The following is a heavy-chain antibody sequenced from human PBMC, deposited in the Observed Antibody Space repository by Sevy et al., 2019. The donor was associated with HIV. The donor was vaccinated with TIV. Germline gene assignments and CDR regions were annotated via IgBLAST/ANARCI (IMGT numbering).Heavy chain of an antibody. V-gene: IGHV3-9*01. CDR2: RSWNSGSI. D-gene: IGHD6-19*01. CDR3: AKGIGYSNGWYSWFDS. J-gene: IGHJ5*01. CDR1: GFTFDDYA. Sequence: GGSLRLSCVASGFTFDDYAMHWVRQAPGKGPEWVSGRSWNSGSIGYAESGKGRFTISRDNAKNSLYLQMNSLRFEDTALYYCAKGIGYSNGWYSWFDSWGQGTLVTVSS.